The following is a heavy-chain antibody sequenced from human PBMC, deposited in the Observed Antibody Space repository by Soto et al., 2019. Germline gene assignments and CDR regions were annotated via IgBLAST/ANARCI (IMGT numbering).Heavy chain of an antibody. D-gene: IGHD2-21*02. J-gene: IGHJ5*02. CDR3: ARHKSGSDCLDT. V-gene: IGHV4-39*01. CDR2: MFYSGAT. Sequence: PSETLSLTCTVSGGSISGSGFSWAWIRQPPGKGLQWIGCMFYSGATYYNPSLKNRVTLSVDTSNNEFSLKLVSVTAPDTAVYYCARHKSGSDCLDTWGQGTLVTVS. CDR1: GGSISGSGFS.